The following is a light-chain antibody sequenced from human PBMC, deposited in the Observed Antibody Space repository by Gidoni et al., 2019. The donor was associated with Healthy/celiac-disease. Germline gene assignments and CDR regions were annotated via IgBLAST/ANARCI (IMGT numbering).Light chain of an antibody. CDR1: QSVSSY. V-gene: IGKV3-11*01. Sequence: DIVVTQSPATVSLSPGERATLSCRASQSVSSYLAGYQQKPGQAPRLLIYDASNMATGIPARFSGSGSGTDFTLTISSLEPEDFAVYYCQQRSNWPLTFGGGTKVEIK. CDR3: QQRSNWPLT. CDR2: DAS. J-gene: IGKJ4*01.